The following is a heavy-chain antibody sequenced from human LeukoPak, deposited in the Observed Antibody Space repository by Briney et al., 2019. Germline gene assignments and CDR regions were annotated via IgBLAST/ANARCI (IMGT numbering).Heavy chain of an antibody. D-gene: IGHD3-10*01. CDR1: GFTFSSYA. CDR2: ISGSGGST. CDR3: AKGQRYGSGRPPDY. V-gene: IGHV3-23*01. Sequence: PGGSLRLSCAAFGFTFSSYAMSWVRQAPGKGLEWVSAISGSGGSTYYADSVKGRFTISRDNSKNTLYLQMNSLRAEDTAVYYCAKGQRYGSGRPPDYWGQGTLVTVSS. J-gene: IGHJ4*02.